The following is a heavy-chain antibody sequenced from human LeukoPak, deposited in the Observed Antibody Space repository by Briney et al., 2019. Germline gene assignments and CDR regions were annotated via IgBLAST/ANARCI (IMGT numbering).Heavy chain of an antibody. CDR1: GGSFSGYY. CDR3: ATGRYGYSWFDP. D-gene: IGHD5-18*01. Sequence: PSETLSLTCAVYGGSFSGYYWSWIRQPPGKGLEWIGEINHSGSTNYNPSLKSRVTISVDTSKNQFSLKLSYVTAADTAVYYCATGRYGYSWFDPWGQGTLVTVSS. CDR2: INHSGST. V-gene: IGHV4-34*01. J-gene: IGHJ5*02.